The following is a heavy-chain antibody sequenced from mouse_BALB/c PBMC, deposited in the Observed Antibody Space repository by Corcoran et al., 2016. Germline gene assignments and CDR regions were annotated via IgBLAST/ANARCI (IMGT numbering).Heavy chain of an antibody. CDR2: INPSSGYT. D-gene: IGHD2-2*01. CDR3: ARNGYYNALDY. Sequence: QVQLQQSAAELARPGASVKMSCKTSGYTFTTYTMHWVKQRPGQGLEWIGYINPSSGYTEYNQKFKDKTTLTADKSSSTAYMQLSSLTSEDSAVYYCARNGYYNALDYWGQGTSVTVSS. V-gene: IGHV1-4*02. CDR1: GYTFTTYT. J-gene: IGHJ4*01.